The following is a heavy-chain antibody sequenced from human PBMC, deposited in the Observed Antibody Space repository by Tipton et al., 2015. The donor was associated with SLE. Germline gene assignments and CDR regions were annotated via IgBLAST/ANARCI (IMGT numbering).Heavy chain of an antibody. Sequence: TLSLTCTVSGGSISSYYWSWIRQPPGKGLEWIGYIYYSGSTNYNPSLKSRVTISVDTSKNQFSLKLSSVTAADTAVYYGARKAGAGHYDGFDIWGPGTMGTVSS. CDR2: IYYSGST. J-gene: IGHJ3*02. V-gene: IGHV4-59*01. D-gene: IGHD6-19*01. CDR3: ARKAGAGHYDGFDI. CDR1: GGSISSYY.